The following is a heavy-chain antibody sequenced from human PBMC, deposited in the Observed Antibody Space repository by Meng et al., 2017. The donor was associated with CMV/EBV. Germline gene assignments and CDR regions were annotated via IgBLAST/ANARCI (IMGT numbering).Heavy chain of an antibody. Sequence: GGSLRLSCAASGFTFSSYAMHWVRQAPGKGLEWVAVISYDGSNKYYADSVKGRFTISRDNYKNTLYLQMNSLRAEDTAVYYCARTPVADTAMVHYYYYGMDVWGQGTTVTVSS. D-gene: IGHD5-18*01. CDR1: GFTFSSYA. CDR3: ARTPVADTAMVHYYYYGMDV. V-gene: IGHV3-30-3*01. J-gene: IGHJ6*02. CDR2: ISYDGSNK.